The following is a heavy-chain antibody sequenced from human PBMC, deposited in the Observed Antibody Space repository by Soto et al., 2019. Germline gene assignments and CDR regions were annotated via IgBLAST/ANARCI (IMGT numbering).Heavy chain of an antibody. J-gene: IGHJ6*02. D-gene: IGHD2-2*01. CDR2: IIPIFRTA. Sequence: QVQLVQSGAEVKKPGSSVKVSCKASGGTLSTYTVSWVRQAPGQGLEWMGGIIPIFRTANYAQKFKGRGTVTADESTSTDDMELSSLRSDDTAVYYCARRYCSSTSCHYYGMDVWGQGTTVTVSS. V-gene: IGHV1-69*12. CDR3: ARRYCSSTSCHYYGMDV. CDR1: GGTLSTYT.